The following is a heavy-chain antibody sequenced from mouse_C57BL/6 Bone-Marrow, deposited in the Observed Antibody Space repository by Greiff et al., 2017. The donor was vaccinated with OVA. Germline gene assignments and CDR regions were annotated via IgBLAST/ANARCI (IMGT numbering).Heavy chain of an antibody. CDR1: GYSITSGYY. D-gene: IGHD4-1*01. Sequence: EVQLQESGPGLVKPSQSLSLTCSVTGYSITSGYYWNWIRQFPGNKLEWMGYISYDGSNNYNPSLKNRISITRDTSKNQFFLKLNSVTTEDTATYYCARGAGTDYFDYWGQGTTLTVSS. CDR3: ARGAGTDYFDY. J-gene: IGHJ2*01. V-gene: IGHV3-6*01. CDR2: ISYDGSN.